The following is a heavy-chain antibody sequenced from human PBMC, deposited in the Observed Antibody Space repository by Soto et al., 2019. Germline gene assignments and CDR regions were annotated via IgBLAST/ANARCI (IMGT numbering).Heavy chain of an antibody. CDR1: GGSISSCDYY. CDR3: ARAWLWFGELSKVDY. D-gene: IGHD3-10*01. CDR2: IYYSGST. V-gene: IGHV4-30-4*01. Sequence: PSETLSLTCTVSGGSISSCDYYWSWIRHPPGKGLEWIGYIYYSGSTYYNPSLKSRVTISVDTSKNQFSLKLSSVTAADTAVYYCARAWLWFGELSKVDYWGQGTLVTVSS. J-gene: IGHJ4*02.